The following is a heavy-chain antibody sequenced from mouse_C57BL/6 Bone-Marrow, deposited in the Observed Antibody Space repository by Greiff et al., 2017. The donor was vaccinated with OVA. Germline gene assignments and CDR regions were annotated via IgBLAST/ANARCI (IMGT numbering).Heavy chain of an antibody. J-gene: IGHJ4*01. V-gene: IGHV3-6*01. Sequence: EVKLQESGPGLVKPSQSLSLTCSVTGYSITSGYYWNWIRQFPGNKLEWMGYISYDGSNNYNPSLKNRISITRDTSTNQVFLKLNSVTTEDTATYYCARDRGSDDYDGYYYAMDYWGQGTSVTVSS. D-gene: IGHD2-4*01. CDR3: ARDRGSDDYDGYYYAMDY. CDR1: GYSITSGYY. CDR2: ISYDGSN.